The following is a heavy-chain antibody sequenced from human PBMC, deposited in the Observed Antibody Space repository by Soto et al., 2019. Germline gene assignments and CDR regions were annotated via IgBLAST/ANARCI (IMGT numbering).Heavy chain of an antibody. V-gene: IGHV4-39*01. CDR3: ARPVDFWSGPTRHNWFDP. Sequence: SETLSLTCTVSGGSISSSSYYWGWIRQPPGKGLEWIGSIYYSGSTYYNPSLKSRVTISVDTSKNQFSLKLSSVTAADTAVYYCARPVDFWSGPTRHNWFDPWGQGTLVNVSS. D-gene: IGHD3-3*01. CDR2: IYYSGST. CDR1: GGSISSSSYY. J-gene: IGHJ5*02.